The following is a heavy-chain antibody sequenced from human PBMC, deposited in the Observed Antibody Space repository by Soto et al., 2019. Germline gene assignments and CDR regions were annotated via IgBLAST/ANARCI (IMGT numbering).Heavy chain of an antibody. J-gene: IGHJ6*02. Sequence: QVQLVQSGAEVKKPGSSVKVSCKASGGTFSSYAISWVRQAPGQGLEWMGGIIPIFGTANYAQKFQGRVTITADKSTSTAYMELSSLRAEDTAVYYCTHYDSVWGSYRHLPGGMDVWGQGTTVTVSS. V-gene: IGHV1-69*06. CDR1: GGTFSSYA. CDR3: THYDSVWGSYRHLPGGMDV. CDR2: IIPIFGTA. D-gene: IGHD3-16*02.